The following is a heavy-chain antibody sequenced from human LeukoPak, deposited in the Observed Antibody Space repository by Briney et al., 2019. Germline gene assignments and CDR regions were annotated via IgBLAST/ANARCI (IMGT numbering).Heavy chain of an antibody. V-gene: IGHV4-39*07. J-gene: IGHJ6*02. CDR1: GGSISSSSYY. Sequence: SETLSLTCTVSGGSISSSSYYWGWIRQPPGKGLEWIGSIYYSGSTYYNPSLKSRVTISVDTSKNQFSLKLSSVTAADTAVYYCARDSIERDYGMDVWGQGTTVTVSS. CDR3: ARDSIERDYGMDV. D-gene: IGHD2/OR15-2a*01. CDR2: IYYSGST.